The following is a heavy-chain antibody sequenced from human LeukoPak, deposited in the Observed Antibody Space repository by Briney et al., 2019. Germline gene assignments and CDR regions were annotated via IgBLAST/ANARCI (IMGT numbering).Heavy chain of an antibody. CDR1: GYTFTSYD. CDR2: MNPNSGNT. J-gene: IGHJ4*02. V-gene: IGHV1-8*01. D-gene: IGHD6-19*01. Sequence: GASVKVPCEASGYTFTSYDINWVRQATGQGLEWMGWMNPNSGNTGYAQKFQGRVTMTRNTSISTAYMELSSLRSEDTAVYYCARSGSYSSGWFMSWGQGTLVTVSS. CDR3: ARSGSYSSGWFMS.